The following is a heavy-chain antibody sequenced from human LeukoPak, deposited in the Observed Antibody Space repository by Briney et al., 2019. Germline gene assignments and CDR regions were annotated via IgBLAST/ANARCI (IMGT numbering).Heavy chain of an antibody. J-gene: IGHJ4*02. Sequence: GESLKISCKASGYSFTSYWIGWVRQMPGKGLEWMGIVYPRDSDTRYSPSFQGQVTISADKSISTAYLQWSSLKASDTAMYFCANEGSGSSSDNWGRGTLVTVSS. D-gene: IGHD6-25*01. CDR3: ANEGSGSSSDN. CDR1: GYSFTSYW. V-gene: IGHV5-51*01. CDR2: VYPRDSDT.